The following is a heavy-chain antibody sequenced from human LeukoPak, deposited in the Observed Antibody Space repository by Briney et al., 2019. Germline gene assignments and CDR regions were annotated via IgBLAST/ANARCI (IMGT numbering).Heavy chain of an antibody. J-gene: IGHJ4*02. Sequence: GGSQRLSCAASEFTFSSYGMHWVRQAPGKGQGWVAFIRYDGSNKYYADSVKGRFTISRDNSKNTLYLQMNSLRAEDSAVYYCAKDRLWFGDQTQGIDYWGQGTLVTVSS. CDR2: IRYDGSNK. V-gene: IGHV3-30*02. CDR3: AKDRLWFGDQTQGIDY. CDR1: EFTFSSYG. D-gene: IGHD3-10*01.